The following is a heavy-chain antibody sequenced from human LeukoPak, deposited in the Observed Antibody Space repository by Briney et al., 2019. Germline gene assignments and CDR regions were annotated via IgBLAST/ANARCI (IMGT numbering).Heavy chain of an antibody. CDR2: INHNSGGS. CDR3: ARDGYSSSSYYYMDV. J-gene: IGHJ6*03. V-gene: IGHV1-2*02. D-gene: IGHD6-6*01. CDR1: GYTFIDYY. Sequence: ASVTDSFQSSGYTFIDYYLHGLRQAPGQGGEGMGCINHNSGGSNFLQKLQGRVTITRDTSISTAYMEPSRLRSDDTAVYYCARDGYSSSSYYYMDVWGKGTTVTVSS.